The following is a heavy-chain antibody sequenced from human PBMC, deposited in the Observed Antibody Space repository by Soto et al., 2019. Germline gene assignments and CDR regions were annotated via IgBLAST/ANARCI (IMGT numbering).Heavy chain of an antibody. CDR2: ISAYNGNT. D-gene: IGHD4-17*01. J-gene: IGHJ4*02. Sequence: QVPLVQSGAEVKKPGASVKVSCKASGYTFTSYGISWVRQAPGQGLEWMGWISAYNGNTNYAQKLQGRVTMTTDTSTSTAYMELSSLRSDDTAGYYCARDGALAYGDYHGKIDYWGQGTLVTVSS. V-gene: IGHV1-18*01. CDR3: ARDGALAYGDYHGKIDY. CDR1: GYTFTSYG.